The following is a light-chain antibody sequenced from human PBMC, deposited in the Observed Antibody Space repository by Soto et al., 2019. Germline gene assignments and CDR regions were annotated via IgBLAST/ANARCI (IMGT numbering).Light chain of an antibody. CDR1: QSISSY. J-gene: IGKJ3*01. CDR2: AAS. Sequence: DIQITQSPSSLSASVGDRVTITCRASQSISSYLNWYQQKPGKAPKLLIYAASSLQSGVPSRFSGSGSVTDFTLTISSLQPEDCATYYCQHSYSTDTFGPGTKVDIK. CDR3: QHSYSTDT. V-gene: IGKV1-39*01.